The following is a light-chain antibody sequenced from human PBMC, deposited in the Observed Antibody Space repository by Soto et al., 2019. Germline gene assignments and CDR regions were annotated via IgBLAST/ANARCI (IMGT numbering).Light chain of an antibody. Sequence: DIQMAQSPSSLSASVGDRVTSTCRASQSISSYLNWYQQKPGKAPKLLVYAASSLQSGVPSRFSGSGSGTDFTLTISSLQPEDFATYYCQQTSSTPQTFGGGTKVDIK. CDR1: QSISSY. V-gene: IGKV1-39*01. CDR3: QQTSSTPQT. J-gene: IGKJ4*01. CDR2: AAS.